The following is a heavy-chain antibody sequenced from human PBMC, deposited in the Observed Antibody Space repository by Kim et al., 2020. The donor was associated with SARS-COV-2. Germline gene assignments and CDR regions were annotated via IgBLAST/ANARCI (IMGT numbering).Heavy chain of an antibody. CDR3: ARVDSSGYYFNFDY. D-gene: IGHD3-22*01. Sequence: AQKFQGRVTMTRDTSISTAYMELSRLRSDDTAVYYCARVDSSGYYFNFDYWGQGTLVTVSS. J-gene: IGHJ4*02. V-gene: IGHV1-2*02.